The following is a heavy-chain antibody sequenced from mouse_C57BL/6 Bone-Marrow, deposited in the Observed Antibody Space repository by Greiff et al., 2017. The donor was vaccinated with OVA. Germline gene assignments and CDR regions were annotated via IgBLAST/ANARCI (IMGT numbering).Heavy chain of an antibody. D-gene: IGHD1-1*01. CDR2: IYPGDGDT. CDR3: ARAFYYYRTFDG. J-gene: IGHJ1*03. CDR1: GYAFSSYW. V-gene: IGHV1-80*01. Sequence: VQLQQSGAELVKPGASVKISCKASGYAFSSYWMNWVKQRPGKGLEWIGQIYPGDGDTNYNGKFNGQATLTADKSSRTAYMQLSSLTSEDSAVYFCARAFYYYRTFDGWGRGTTVTVSS.